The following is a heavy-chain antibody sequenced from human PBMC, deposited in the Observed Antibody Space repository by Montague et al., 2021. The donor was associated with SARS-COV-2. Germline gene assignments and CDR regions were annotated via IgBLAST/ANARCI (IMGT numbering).Heavy chain of an antibody. CDR1: IGSISSGSYY. D-gene: IGHD6-25*01. Sequence: TLSLTCTVSIGSISSGSYYWSWIRQPAGKGLEWIGRIYISGGTNYNPSLKSRVTISVDTSKNQFFLKLSSVTAADTAVYYCARDGYSSGWNGLHWFDPWGQGTLVTVSS. J-gene: IGHJ5*02. V-gene: IGHV4-61*02. CDR3: ARDGYSSGWNGLHWFDP. CDR2: IYISGGT.